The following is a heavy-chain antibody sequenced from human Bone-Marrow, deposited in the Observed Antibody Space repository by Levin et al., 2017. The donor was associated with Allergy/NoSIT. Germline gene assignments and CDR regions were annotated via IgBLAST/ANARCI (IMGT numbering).Heavy chain of an antibody. V-gene: IGHV3-30*18. CDR3: AKDQDGSGRKVAFHALDI. J-gene: IGHJ3*02. Sequence: GGSLRLSCEASGFRFSVYGMHWVRQAPGKGLQWLAVISYDGSNAYYSDSVKGRFSISRDNSKKTIYLQMNSLRAGDTAVYFCAKDQDGSGRKVAFHALDICGLGTLVTVSS. D-gene: IGHD3-10*01. CDR2: ISYDGSNA. CDR1: GFRFSVYG.